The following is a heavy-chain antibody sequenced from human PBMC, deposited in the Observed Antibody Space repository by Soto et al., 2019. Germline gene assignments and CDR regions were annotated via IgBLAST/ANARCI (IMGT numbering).Heavy chain of an antibody. CDR2: IFPRDSDT. CDR3: AKSIEGGPMDV. D-gene: IGHD1-26*01. CDR1: GYTFSNHW. V-gene: IGHV5-51*01. J-gene: IGHJ6*02. Sequence: PGQSQKISCQASGYTFSNHWISWVRLVPGKGLEWMGIIFPRDSDTRYIPSVQVQVIISVDKSTNTAYLQWTRLTASDTAIYYCAKSIEGGPMDVWGQGTTVTVSS.